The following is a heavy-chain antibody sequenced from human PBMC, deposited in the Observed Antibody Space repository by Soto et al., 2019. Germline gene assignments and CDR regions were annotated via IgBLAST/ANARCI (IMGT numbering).Heavy chain of an antibody. Sequence: QVQLQESGPGLVKPSETLSLTCTVSGGSISSYYWSWIRQPPGRGLGWIGYIYYSGSTNYNPSLKSRVTISVDTSKNQFTLKLSSVTAADTAVYYCARAWGRVFDYWGHGTLVTVSS. CDR2: IYYSGST. CDR3: ARAWGRVFDY. J-gene: IGHJ4*01. D-gene: IGHD3-16*01. V-gene: IGHV4-59*01. CDR1: GGSISSYY.